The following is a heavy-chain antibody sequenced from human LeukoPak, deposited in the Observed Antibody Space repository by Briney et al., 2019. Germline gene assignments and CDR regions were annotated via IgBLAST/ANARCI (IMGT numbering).Heavy chain of an antibody. CDR2: ISSSVSTI. CDR3: ARVVNSGYDWEPYYYMDV. J-gene: IGHJ6*03. D-gene: IGHD5-12*01. V-gene: IGHV3-11*04. Sequence: GWSLRLSCAASGFTFSDYYMSWIRQAPGKGLEWVSYISSSVSTIYYADSVKGRFTISRDNAKNSLYLQMNSLRAEDTAVYYCARVVNSGYDWEPYYYMDVWGKGTTVTVSS. CDR1: GFTFSDYY.